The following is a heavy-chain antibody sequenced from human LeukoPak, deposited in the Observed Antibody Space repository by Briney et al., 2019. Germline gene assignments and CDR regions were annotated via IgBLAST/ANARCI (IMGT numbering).Heavy chain of an antibody. D-gene: IGHD6-19*01. J-gene: IGHJ6*02. V-gene: IGHV3-21*01. CDR2: ISSSSSYI. Sequence: PGGSLRLSCTASGFTFSTYSMNWVRQAPGKGLEWVSSISSSSSYIYYADSVKGRFTISRDNAKNSLYLQMNSLRAEDTAVYYCAREGYSSGWYLGMDVWGQGTTVTVSS. CDR3: AREGYSSGWYLGMDV. CDR1: GFTFSTYS.